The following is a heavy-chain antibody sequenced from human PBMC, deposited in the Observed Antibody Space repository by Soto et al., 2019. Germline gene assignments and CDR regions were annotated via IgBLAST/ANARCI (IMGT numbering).Heavy chain of an antibody. CDR2: INPIGGST. CDR3: ARGHTAADH. D-gene: IGHD2-2*01. V-gene: IGHV1-46*01. J-gene: IGHJ4*02. CDR1: GYTFTTYY. Sequence: QVHLVQSGAEVKRPGASVKISCRTSGYTFTTYYIHWVRQAPGQGLEWMGIINPIGGSTTYPQKFQGRVTMTRDRPTSTVYLDLGSLSSEDTAVYYCARGHTAADHWGQGTLVTVSS.